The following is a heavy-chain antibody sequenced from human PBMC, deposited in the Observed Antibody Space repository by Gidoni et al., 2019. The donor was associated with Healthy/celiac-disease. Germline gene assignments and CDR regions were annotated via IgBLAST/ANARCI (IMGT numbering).Heavy chain of an antibody. D-gene: IGHD3-10*01. CDR3: ARVEAAYYYGSSDAFDI. J-gene: IGHJ3*02. CDR2: SSSSSSYT. Sequence: QVQLVESGGGLVKPGGSLRLSFAAYGFNFSYYYMSWIRRAPGNGLEWVSYSSSSSSYTNYADSVKCRFTISRDNAKNSLYLQMNSLRAEDTAVYYCARVEAAYYYGSSDAFDIWGQGTMVTVSS. V-gene: IGHV3-11*05. CDR1: GFNFSYYY.